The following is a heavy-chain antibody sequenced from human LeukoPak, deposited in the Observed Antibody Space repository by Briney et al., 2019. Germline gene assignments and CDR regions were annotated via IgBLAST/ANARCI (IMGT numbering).Heavy chain of an antibody. CDR1: GYTFTSYG. Sequence: ASVKVSCKASGYTFTSYGISWVRQAPGQGLEWMGWISAYNGNTNYAQKLQGRVTMTTDPSTSTAYMELRSLRSEDTAVYYCARTDHYYDSSGYSLDYWGQGTLVTVSS. CDR3: ARTDHYYDSSGYSLDY. CDR2: ISAYNGNT. V-gene: IGHV1-18*01. J-gene: IGHJ4*02. D-gene: IGHD3-22*01.